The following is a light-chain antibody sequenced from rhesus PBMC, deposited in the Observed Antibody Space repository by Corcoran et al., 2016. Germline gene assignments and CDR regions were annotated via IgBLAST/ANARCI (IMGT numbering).Light chain of an antibody. V-gene: IGLV2-13*03. CDR3: SSYETSNTII. CDR1: SSDIGGYDR. CDR2: EVN. J-gene: IGLJ1*01. Sequence: QAAPTQSPSVSGSPGQSVTISCTGTSSDIGGYDRVSWYQQHPGKAPKLMIYEVNKRPSEVSDRFSGSKSGNTASLTISGLQAEDEANYYCSSYETSNTIIFGTGTRLTV.